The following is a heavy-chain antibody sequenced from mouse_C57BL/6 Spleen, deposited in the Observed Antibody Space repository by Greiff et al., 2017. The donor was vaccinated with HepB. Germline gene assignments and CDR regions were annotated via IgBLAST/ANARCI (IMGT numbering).Heavy chain of an antibody. CDR1: GYTFTDYE. CDR2: IDPETGGT. V-gene: IGHV1-15*01. J-gene: IGHJ2*01. CDR3: TRGVLLLRFDY. Sequence: QVQLKQSGAELVRPGASVTLSCKASGYTFTDYEMHWVKQTPVHGLEWIGAIDPETGGTAYNQKFKGKAILTADKSSSTAYMELRSLTSEDSAVYYCTRGVLLLRFDYWGQGTTLTVSS. D-gene: IGHD1-1*01.